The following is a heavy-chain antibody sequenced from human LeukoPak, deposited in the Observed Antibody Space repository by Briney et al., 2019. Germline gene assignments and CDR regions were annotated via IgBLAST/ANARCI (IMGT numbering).Heavy chain of an antibody. CDR2: INLNGGST. V-gene: IGHV3-20*04. CDR3: ARALGPCSGGSCYTTTSFDY. D-gene: IGHD2-15*01. J-gene: IGHJ4*02. CDR1: GFTFDDYG. Sequence: GGSLRLSCAASGFTFDDYGMSWVRQAPGRGLEWVSGINLNGGSTGYADSVKGRFTISRDNAKNSLYLQMNSLRAEDTALYYCARALGPCSGGSCYTTTSFDYWGQGTLVTVSS.